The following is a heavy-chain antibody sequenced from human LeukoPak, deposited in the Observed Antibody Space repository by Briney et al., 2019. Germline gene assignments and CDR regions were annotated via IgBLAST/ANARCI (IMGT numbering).Heavy chain of an antibody. CDR1: GGSFSGYY. CDR3: ARGSILRYFDWLLYFDY. J-gene: IGHJ4*02. CDR2: IYYSGST. D-gene: IGHD3-9*01. V-gene: IGHV4-31*11. Sequence: SETLSLTCAVYGGSFSGYYWSWIRQHPGKGLEWIGYIYYSGSTYYNPSLKSRVTISVDTSKNQFSLKLSSVTAADTAVYYCARGSILRYFDWLLYFDYWGQGTLVTVSS.